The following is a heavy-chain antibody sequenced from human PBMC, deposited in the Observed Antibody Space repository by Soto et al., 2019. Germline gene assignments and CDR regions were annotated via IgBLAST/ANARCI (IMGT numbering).Heavy chain of an antibody. Sequence: QVQLVQSGAEVKKPGSSVKVSCKASGGTFSNYAISWVRQAPGQGLEWMGGLNPFFGTANYAQKFQGRVTITADESMSTAYMELSRLRSEDTAVYYCAQTLGLAVAGPGRFDLWGRGTLVTVSS. J-gene: IGHJ2*01. CDR1: GGTFSNYA. CDR2: LNPFFGTA. V-gene: IGHV1-69*12. CDR3: AQTLGLAVAGPGRFDL. D-gene: IGHD6-19*01.